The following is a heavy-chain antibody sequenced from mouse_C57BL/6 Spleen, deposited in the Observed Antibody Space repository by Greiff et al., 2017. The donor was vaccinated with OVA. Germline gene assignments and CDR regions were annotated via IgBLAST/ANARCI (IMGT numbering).Heavy chain of an antibody. Sequence: VQLQQSGPGLVQPSQSLSITCTVSGFSLTSYGVHWVRQSPGKGLEWLGVIWSGGGTDYNAAFISRLSISKDNSKSQVFFKMNSLQADDTAIYYCARNDGSSFSLAYWGQGTLVTVSA. CDR2: IWSGGGT. CDR1: GFSLTSYG. J-gene: IGHJ3*01. V-gene: IGHV2-2*01. CDR3: ARNDGSSFSLAY. D-gene: IGHD1-1*01.